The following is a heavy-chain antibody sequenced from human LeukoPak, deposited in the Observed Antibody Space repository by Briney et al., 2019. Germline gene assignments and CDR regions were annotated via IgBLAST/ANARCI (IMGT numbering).Heavy chain of an antibody. CDR2: IYNRGTT. CDR3: ARDRLGATGHWRIDV. Sequence: SETLSLTCTVSGGSFSSYYWTWIRQPAGKGLEWIGRIYNRGTTNYSPSLASRVTMSLGTSKNRFSLGLSSVTAADTAVYYCARDRLGATGHWRIDVWGRGTLVTVSS. V-gene: IGHV4-4*07. J-gene: IGHJ2*01. D-gene: IGHD1-26*01. CDR1: GGSFSSYY.